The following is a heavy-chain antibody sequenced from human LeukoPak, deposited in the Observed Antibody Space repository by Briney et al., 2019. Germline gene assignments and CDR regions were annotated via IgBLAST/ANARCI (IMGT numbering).Heavy chain of an antibody. V-gene: IGHV1-18*01. J-gene: IGHJ4*02. Sequence: GASVKVSCKASGYTFTSYGISWVRQAPGQGLEWMGWISAYNGNTNHAQKLQGRVTMTTDTSTSTAYMELRSLRSDDTAVYYCARDDVRSSGWYLATFDYWGQGTLVTVSS. CDR2: ISAYNGNT. CDR3: ARDDVRSSGWYLATFDY. D-gene: IGHD6-19*01. CDR1: GYTFTSYG.